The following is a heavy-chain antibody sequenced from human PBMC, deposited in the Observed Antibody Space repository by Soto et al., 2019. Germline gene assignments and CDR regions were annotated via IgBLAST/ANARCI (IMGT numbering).Heavy chain of an antibody. V-gene: IGHV4-4*02. J-gene: IGHJ3*02. Sequence: QVQLQESGPGLVQPSGTLSLACVVSGGSIRGSQWWTWVRQTPGKGVAWIAETHHSGKTHYNPSLKSRVTILLDTSTNQFSLRVISMTAADTAVYYCATDADFSSGESKFWAFDIWGQGTMVTVCS. CDR3: ATDADFSSGESKFWAFDI. CDR1: GGSIRGSQW. D-gene: IGHD3-10*01. CDR2: THHSGKT.